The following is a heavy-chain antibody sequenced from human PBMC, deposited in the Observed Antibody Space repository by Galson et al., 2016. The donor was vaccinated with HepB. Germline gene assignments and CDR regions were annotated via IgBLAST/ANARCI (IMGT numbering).Heavy chain of an antibody. CDR3: AGEYSSSPGY. CDR2: IHHSGTT. V-gene: IGHV4-39*01. CDR1: GDSIISDTYH. Sequence: ETLSLTCTVSGDSIISDTYHWGWIRQPPGKGLEWLGSIHHSGTTYYNPSLRSRVTISVDTSRNQFSLRLSSVTAADAAVYYCAGEYSSSPGYWGRGALVTVSS. J-gene: IGHJ4*02. D-gene: IGHD6-6*01.